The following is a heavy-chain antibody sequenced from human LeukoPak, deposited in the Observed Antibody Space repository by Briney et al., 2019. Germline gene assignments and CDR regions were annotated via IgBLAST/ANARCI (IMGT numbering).Heavy chain of an antibody. CDR3: ARSGPIAADYYYYMDV. D-gene: IGHD6-13*01. V-gene: IGHV1-2*02. J-gene: IGHJ6*03. CDR2: INPNSGGT. CDR1: GFTFSNSA. Sequence: ASVKVSCKASGFTFSNSAIQWVRQARGQRLEWMGWINPNSGGTNYAQKFQGRVTMTRDTSISTAYMELSRLRSDDTAVYYCARSGPIAADYYYYMDVWGKGTTVTISS.